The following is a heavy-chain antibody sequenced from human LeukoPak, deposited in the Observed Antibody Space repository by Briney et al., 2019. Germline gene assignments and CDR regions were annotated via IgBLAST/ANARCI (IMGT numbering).Heavy chain of an antibody. D-gene: IGHD4-17*01. CDR2: ISYDGSNK. CDR1: GFTFSSYA. J-gene: IGHJ4*02. CDR3: ARDGDYVFHFDY. V-gene: IGHV3-30-3*01. Sequence: GGSLRLSCAASGFTFSSYAMHWVRQAPGKGLEWVAVISYDGSNKYYADSVKGRFTISRDNSKNTLYLQMNSLRAEDTAVYYCARDGDYVFHFDYWGQGTLVTVSS.